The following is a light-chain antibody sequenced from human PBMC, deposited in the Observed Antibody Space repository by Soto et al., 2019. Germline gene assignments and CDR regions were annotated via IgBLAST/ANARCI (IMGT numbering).Light chain of an antibody. CDR2: GAS. CDR1: QGIGDS. J-gene: IGKJ5*01. Sequence: DIPMTQSPSSVSASVGDRVTITCRASQGIGDSLAWYQQKPGKAPKVLIYGASTLQGGVPSRFRGSGSGTHFTLTISSLQPEDCAAYYCQQVNSLPITFGQGTRLEIK. CDR3: QQVNSLPIT. V-gene: IGKV1-12*01.